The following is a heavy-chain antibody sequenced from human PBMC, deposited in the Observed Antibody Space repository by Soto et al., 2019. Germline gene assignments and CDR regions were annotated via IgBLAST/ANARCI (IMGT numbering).Heavy chain of an antibody. D-gene: IGHD1-20*01. CDR2: ISSSGSTI. Sequence: GGSLRLSCAASGFTFSDSYMSRIRQAPGKGLEWVSYISSSGSTIYYANSVKGRFTISRDNAKNSLYLQMNSLRAEDTAVYYCARAFVNWSYYYGMDVWGQGTTVTVSS. V-gene: IGHV3-11*01. J-gene: IGHJ6*02. CDR3: ARAFVNWSYYYGMDV. CDR1: GFTFSDSY.